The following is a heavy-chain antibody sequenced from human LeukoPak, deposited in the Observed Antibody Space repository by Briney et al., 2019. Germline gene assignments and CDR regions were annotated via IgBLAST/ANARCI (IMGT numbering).Heavy chain of an antibody. CDR3: ARDDSWNSSDYYYMDV. D-gene: IGHD1/OR15-1a*01. CDR2: IIPIFGTA. V-gene: IGHV1-69*05. CDR1: GGTFSSYA. J-gene: IGHJ6*03. Sequence: SSVKVSCKASGGTFSSYAISWVRQAPGQGLEWMGGIIPIFGTANYAQKFQGRVTITTDESTSTAYMELSSLRSEDTAVYYCARDDSWNSSDYYYMDVWGKGTTVTVSS.